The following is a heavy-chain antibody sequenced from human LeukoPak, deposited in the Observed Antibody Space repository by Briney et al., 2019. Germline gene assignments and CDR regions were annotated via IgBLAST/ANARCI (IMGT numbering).Heavy chain of an antibody. CDR2: IKQDESER. CDR1: GFSFSSYW. J-gene: IGHJ6*03. V-gene: IGHV3-7*01. CDR3: ARLSAYYYGSYFYYYMDV. D-gene: IGHD3-10*01. Sequence: PGGSLRLSCEGSGFSFSSYWMTWARQSPGKGPEWVANIKQDESERYTVDSVKGRFTISRDNAKNSVYLQMNSLKGEDTALYYCARLSAYYYGSYFYYYMDVWGKGTTVTVSS.